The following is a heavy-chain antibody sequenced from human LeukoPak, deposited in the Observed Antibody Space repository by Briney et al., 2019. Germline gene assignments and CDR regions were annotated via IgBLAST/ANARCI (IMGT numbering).Heavy chain of an antibody. J-gene: IGHJ5*02. CDR2: MNPNSGNT. CDR3: ARARGITHGYP. V-gene: IGHV1-8*01. Sequence: GASVKVSCKASGYTFTSYDINWVRQATGQGLAWMGWMNPNSGNTGYAQKFQGRVTMTRNTSISTASMELSSLRSEDTAVYYCARARGITHGYPWGQGTLVTVSS. D-gene: IGHD3-10*01. CDR1: GYTFTSYD.